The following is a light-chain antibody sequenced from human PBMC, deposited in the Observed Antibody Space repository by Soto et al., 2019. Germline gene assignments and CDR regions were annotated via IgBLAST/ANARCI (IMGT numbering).Light chain of an antibody. V-gene: IGKV3-15*01. Sequence: HSVATLSVSKSERVTISCGASQSVTNTLAWYQHKPGQAPRLLISYASRGATGIPSRFSGSGSGTDFTLTINSLQSEDFAVYYCQQYYTWPVTFGG. CDR1: QSVTNT. J-gene: IGKJ4*01. CDR3: QQYYTWPVT. CDR2: YAS.